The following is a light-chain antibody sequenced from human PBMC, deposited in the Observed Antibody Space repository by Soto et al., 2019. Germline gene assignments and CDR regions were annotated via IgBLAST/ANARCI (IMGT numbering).Light chain of an antibody. CDR1: QSVFFRSSNKNY. CDR3: QQYFRTPPWT. J-gene: IGKJ1*01. CDR2: WAS. Sequence: DIVMTQSPDSLAVSLGERATINCKSSQSVFFRSSNKNYLAWYQQKPGQPPKLLISWASARESGVPDRFSGSGSVTDFTLTISSLQAEDVAVYYCQQYFRTPPWTFGQGTKVE. V-gene: IGKV4-1*01.